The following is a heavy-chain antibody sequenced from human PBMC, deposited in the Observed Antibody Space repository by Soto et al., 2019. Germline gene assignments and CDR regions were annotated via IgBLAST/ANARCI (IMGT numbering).Heavy chain of an antibody. Sequence: ASVKVSCKASGYTFTSYDINWVRQATGQGLEWMGWMNPNSGNTGYAQKFQGRVTMTRNTSISTAYMELSSLRSEDTAVYYCARGLDPIYYDSSGYPRDWFDPWGQGTLVTVSS. CDR3: ARGLDPIYYDSSGYPRDWFDP. D-gene: IGHD3-22*01. V-gene: IGHV1-8*01. CDR1: GYTFTSYD. CDR2: MNPNSGNT. J-gene: IGHJ5*02.